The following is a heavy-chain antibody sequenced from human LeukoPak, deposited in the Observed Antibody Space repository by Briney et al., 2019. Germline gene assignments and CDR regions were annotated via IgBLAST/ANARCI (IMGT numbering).Heavy chain of an antibody. D-gene: IGHD3-22*01. V-gene: IGHV1-69*05. CDR1: GGTFSSYA. CDR2: IIPIFGTA. CDR3: ARDGGHYYDSSGYYVGY. J-gene: IGHJ4*02. Sequence: SVKFSCKASGGTFSSYAISWVRQAPGQGLEWMGRIIPIFGTANYAQKFQGRVTITTDESTSTAYMELSILRSEDTAVCYCARDGGHYYDSSGYYVGYWGQGTLVTVSS.